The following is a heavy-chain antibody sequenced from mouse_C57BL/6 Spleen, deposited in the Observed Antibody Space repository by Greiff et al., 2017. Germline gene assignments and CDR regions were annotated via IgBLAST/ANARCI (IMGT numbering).Heavy chain of an antibody. CDR2: ILPGSGST. Sequence: VKLVESGAELMKPGASVKLSCKATGYTFTGYWIEWVKQRPGHGLEWIGEILPGSGSTNYNEKFKGKATFTADTSSNTAYMQLSSLTTEDSAIYYCARSDNYYGSSPWFAYWGQGTLVTVSA. J-gene: IGHJ3*01. V-gene: IGHV1-9*01. D-gene: IGHD1-1*01. CDR3: ARSDNYYGSSPWFAY. CDR1: GYTFTGYW.